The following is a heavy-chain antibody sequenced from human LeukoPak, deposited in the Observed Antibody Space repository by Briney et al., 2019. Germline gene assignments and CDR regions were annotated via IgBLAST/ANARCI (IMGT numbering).Heavy chain of an antibody. D-gene: IGHD3-10*01. CDR2: MYYSGGT. CDR3: ARLDNSGHWDS. Sequence: PSETLSLTCTFSGGSISSSSYYWGWIRQPPGKGLEWIGSMYYSGGTYHNPSLKTRVTISVDTSKNQFSLKLSSVTAADTAVYYCARLDNSGHWDSWGQGALVTVSS. CDR1: GGSISSSSYY. V-gene: IGHV4-39*01. J-gene: IGHJ4*02.